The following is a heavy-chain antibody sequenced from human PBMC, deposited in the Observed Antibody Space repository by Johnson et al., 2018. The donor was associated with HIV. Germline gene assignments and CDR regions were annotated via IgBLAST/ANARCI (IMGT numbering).Heavy chain of an antibody. V-gene: IGHV3-30-3*01. CDR2: ISYDGCNE. D-gene: IGHD2-15*01. CDR1: GLTFSHYP. CDR3: ARDLGRPDAFDV. J-gene: IGHJ3*01. Sequence: QVQLVESGGGVVQPGTSLRLSCAASGLTFSHYPMHWVRQAPGKGLEWVAVISYDGCNEYYADSVKGRFTISRDNSKNTLYLQMNSLRAEDTAVYYCARDLGRPDAFDVWGQGTMVTVSS.